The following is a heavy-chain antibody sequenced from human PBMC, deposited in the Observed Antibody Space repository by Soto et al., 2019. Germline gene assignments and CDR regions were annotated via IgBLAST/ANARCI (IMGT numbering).Heavy chain of an antibody. Sequence: SETLSLTCTVSGGSISSSSYYWGWIRQPPGKGLEWIGSIYYSGSTYYNPSLRSRVTLSVDTSKNQFSLRLSSVTAADTAVYYCANSLVRSGNYPGKFDLWGQATLVTGSS. CDR1: GGSISSSSYY. CDR3: ANSLVRSGNYPGKFDL. V-gene: IGHV4-39*01. CDR2: IYYSGST. D-gene: IGHD3-10*01. J-gene: IGHJ5*02.